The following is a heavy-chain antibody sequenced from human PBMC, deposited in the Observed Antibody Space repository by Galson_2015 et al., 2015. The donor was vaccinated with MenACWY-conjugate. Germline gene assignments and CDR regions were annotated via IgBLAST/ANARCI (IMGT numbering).Heavy chain of an antibody. D-gene: IGHD2-2*01. J-gene: IGHJ6*03. CDR2: ITTGRDNYI. CDR3: ARDLYCSSTNCYRSSFYYYYYMDV. V-gene: IGHV3-21*01. CDR1: GFTFSAYN. Sequence: SLRLSCAASGFTFSAYNMNWVRQAPGKGLEWVSSITTGRDNYIYYADSVRGRFTLSRDNAKNSLYLQMNSLRAEDTAVYYCARDLYCSSTNCYRSSFYYYYYMDVWGKGTTVTVSS.